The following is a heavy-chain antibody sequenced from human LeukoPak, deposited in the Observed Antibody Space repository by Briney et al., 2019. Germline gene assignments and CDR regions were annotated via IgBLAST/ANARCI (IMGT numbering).Heavy chain of an antibody. CDR3: ARSCSGGSCYSGWELYYYYYYMDV. Sequence: SETLSLTCTVSGYSISSGYYWGWIRQPPGKGLEWIGSIYHSGSTYYNPSLKSRVTISVDTSKNQFSLKLSSVTAADTAVYYCARSCSGGSCYSGWELYYYYYYMDVWGKETTVTVSS. CDR1: GYSISSGYY. D-gene: IGHD2-15*01. J-gene: IGHJ6*03. CDR2: IYHSGST. V-gene: IGHV4-38-2*02.